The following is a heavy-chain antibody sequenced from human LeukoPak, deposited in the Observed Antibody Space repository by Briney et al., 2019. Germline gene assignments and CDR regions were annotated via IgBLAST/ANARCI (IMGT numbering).Heavy chain of an antibody. D-gene: IGHD3-10*01. CDR3: ARDRIYGSGSYFYYGMDV. Sequence: SETLSLTCAVSGYSISSGYYWGWIRQPPGKGLEWIGSIYHSGSTYYNPSLKRRVTISVDTSKNHFSLKLSSVTAADTAVYSCARDRIYGSGSYFYYGMDVWGKGTTVTVSS. CDR2: IYHSGST. J-gene: IGHJ6*04. V-gene: IGHV4-38-2*02. CDR1: GYSISSGYY.